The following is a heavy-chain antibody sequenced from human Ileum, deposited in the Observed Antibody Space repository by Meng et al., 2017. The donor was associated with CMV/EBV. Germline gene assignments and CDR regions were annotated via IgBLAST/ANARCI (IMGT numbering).Heavy chain of an antibody. CDR3: ATDWDLNY. CDR2: TFYKSTYYN. Sequence: QVQLHQAGPGLLKPSQTLLLTCAVSGDTVSRNSFVGNWIRQSPSRGLEWLGRTFYKSTYYNDYAVSVKSRIIINADTSNNQLSLQLNSVTPDDTAVYYCATDWDLNYWGQGILVTVSS. D-gene: IGHD3-9*01. CDR1: GDTVSRNSFV. V-gene: IGHV6-1*01. J-gene: IGHJ4*02.